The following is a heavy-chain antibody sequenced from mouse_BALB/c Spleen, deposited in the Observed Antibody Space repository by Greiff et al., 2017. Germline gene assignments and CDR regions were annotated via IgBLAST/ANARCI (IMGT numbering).Heavy chain of an antibody. J-gene: IGHJ3*01. CDR3: ARNFYDYAWFAY. CDR2: IDPSDSYT. V-gene: IGHV1-69*02. Sequence: QVQLKQPGAELVKPGASVKLSCKASGYTFTSYWMHWVKQRPGQGLEWIGEIDPSDSYTNYNQKFKGKATLTVDKSSSTAYMQLSSLTSEDSAVYYCARNFYDYAWFAYWGQGTLVTVSA. D-gene: IGHD2-4*01. CDR1: GYTFTSYW.